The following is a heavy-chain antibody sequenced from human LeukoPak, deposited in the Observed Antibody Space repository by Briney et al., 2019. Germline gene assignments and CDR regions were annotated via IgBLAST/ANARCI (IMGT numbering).Heavy chain of an antibody. CDR3: AKPRMSTFGGDRGGNWFDP. V-gene: IGHV3-23*02. D-gene: IGHD3-16*01. J-gene: IGHJ5*02. CDR2: ISGSGGST. CDR1: GFTFSTYA. Sequence: GGSLRLSCAASGFTFSTYAMSWVRQAPGKGLEWVSAISGSGGSTNYRDSVKDRFTITRDNSKNTLYLKMNSLRTEDTAVDYCAKPRMSTFGGDRGGNWFDPWGQGTLVTVSS.